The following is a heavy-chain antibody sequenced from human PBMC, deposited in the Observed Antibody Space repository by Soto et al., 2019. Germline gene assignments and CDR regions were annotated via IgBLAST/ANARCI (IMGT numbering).Heavy chain of an antibody. CDR3: AGSAI. CDR2: IKEDGSEK. J-gene: IGHJ4*02. D-gene: IGHD1-26*01. V-gene: IGHV3-7*01. CDR1: GFSFSSYW. Sequence: EVQLVESGGGLVQPGGSLRLSCAASGFSFSSYWLSGGRQAPGKGLEWVANIKEDGSEKCYVDSVKGRFTITRDNANNSVYLQMNTPGASDTAVYDCAGSAIRGQGTLVTVSS.